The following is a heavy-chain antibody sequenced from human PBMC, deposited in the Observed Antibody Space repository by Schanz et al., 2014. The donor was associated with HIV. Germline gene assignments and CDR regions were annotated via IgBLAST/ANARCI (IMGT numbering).Heavy chain of an antibody. CDR2: VNHSGDT. J-gene: IGHJ5*02. CDR3: ARVDSSDYYPGDWFDP. CDR1: GSSVTYFY. V-gene: IGHV4-34*02. Sequence: QVQLQQWGAGLLKPSETLSLTCAVYGSSVTYFYWTWIRQSPGKGLEWIAEVNHSGDTNYNPSLKSRVTISVDTSKNQFSLKLDSVTAADTAVYYCARVDSSDYYPGDWFDPWGQGTLVTVSS. D-gene: IGHD3-22*01.